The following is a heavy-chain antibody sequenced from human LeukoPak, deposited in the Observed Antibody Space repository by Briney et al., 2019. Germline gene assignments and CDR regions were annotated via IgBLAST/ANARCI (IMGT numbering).Heavy chain of an antibody. CDR1: GGSISRYY. Sequence: SETLSLTCTVSGGSISRYYWSWIRQPPGKGLEWIGYIYYSGSTNYNPSLKSRVTISVDTSKNQFSLKLSSVTAADTAVYYCARELYTGSDDAFDIWGQGTMVTVSS. D-gene: IGHD1-26*01. CDR3: ARELYTGSDDAFDI. CDR2: IYYSGST. J-gene: IGHJ3*02. V-gene: IGHV4-59*01.